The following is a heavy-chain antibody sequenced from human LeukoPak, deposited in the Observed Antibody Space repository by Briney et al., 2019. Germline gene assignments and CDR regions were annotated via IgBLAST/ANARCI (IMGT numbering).Heavy chain of an antibody. Sequence: GGSLRLSCAASGFTFSSYAMSWVRQAPGKGLEWVSAISGSGGSTYYADSVKGRFTISRDNSKNTLYLQMNSLRAEDTAVYYCARTSRYNTRKGFDYWGQGSLVTVSS. D-gene: IGHD1-20*01. CDR3: ARTSRYNTRKGFDY. V-gene: IGHV3-23*01. CDR1: GFTFSSYA. J-gene: IGHJ4*02. CDR2: ISGSGGST.